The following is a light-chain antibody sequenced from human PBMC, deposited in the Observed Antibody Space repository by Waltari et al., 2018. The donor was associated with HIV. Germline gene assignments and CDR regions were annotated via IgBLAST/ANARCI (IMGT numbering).Light chain of an antibody. CDR2: NNN. V-gene: IGLV1-44*01. CDR3: AAWDDSLNGVI. CDR1: SPNIGSNT. Sequence: QSVLTQPPSASGTPGQRVTISCSGSSPNIGSNTVNWYQQLPGTAPKLLIYNNNQWPSGVPDRFSGSKSGTSASLAISGLQSEDEADYYCAAWDDSLNGVIFGGGTKLTVL. J-gene: IGLJ2*01.